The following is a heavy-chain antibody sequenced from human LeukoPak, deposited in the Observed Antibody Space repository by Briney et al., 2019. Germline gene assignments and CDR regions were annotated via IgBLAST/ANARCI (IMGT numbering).Heavy chain of an antibody. Sequence: SETLSLTCTVSGGSISSSSYYWGWIRQPPGKGLEWIGSIYYSGSTYYNPSLKSRVTISVDTSKNQFSLKLSSVTAADTAVYYCARRHYDSSGYYYGDAFDIWGQGTMVTASS. V-gene: IGHV4-39*01. J-gene: IGHJ3*02. CDR1: GGSISSSSYY. CDR2: IYYSGST. CDR3: ARRHYDSSGYYYGDAFDI. D-gene: IGHD3-22*01.